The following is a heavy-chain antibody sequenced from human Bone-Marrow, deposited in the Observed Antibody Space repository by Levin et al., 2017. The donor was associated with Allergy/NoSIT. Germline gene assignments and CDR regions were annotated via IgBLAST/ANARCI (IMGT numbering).Heavy chain of an antibody. CDR1: GDSISSSY. D-gene: IGHD3-10*01. V-gene: IGHV4-59*01. J-gene: IGHJ4*02. CDR3: ARDRHGSGSHDY. CDR2: ISYSGST. Sequence: SETLSLTCTVSGDSISSSYWSWIRQPPGRRLEWIGYISYSGSTDYNPSLKSRVTMSVDTSKNKLSLNLNSVTAADTAVYYCARDRHGSGSHDYWGQGTLVTVSS.